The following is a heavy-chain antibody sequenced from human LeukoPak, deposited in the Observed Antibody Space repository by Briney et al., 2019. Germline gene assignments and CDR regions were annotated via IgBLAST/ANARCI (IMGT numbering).Heavy chain of an antibody. D-gene: IGHD5-18*01. J-gene: IGHJ6*04. CDR1: GFTFSAYG. V-gene: IGHV3-33*01. CDR3: ARDLSRWGYSPLPV. Sequence: GRSLRLSCVASGFTFSAYGMHWVRQAPGKGLEGVAVIWYDGSNKYYADSVKGRFTISRDNSKNTLYLQMNSLRAEDTAVYYCARDLSRWGYSPLPVWGKGTTVSVSS. CDR2: IWYDGSNK.